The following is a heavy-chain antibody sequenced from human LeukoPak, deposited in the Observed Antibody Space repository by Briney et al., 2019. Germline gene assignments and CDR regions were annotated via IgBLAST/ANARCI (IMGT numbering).Heavy chain of an antibody. D-gene: IGHD3-10*01. CDR3: ARDVGLLWFGESPAGLDY. CDR2: IWYDGSNK. J-gene: IGHJ4*02. CDR1: GFTFSSYG. Sequence: GRSLRLSCAASGFTFSSYGMHWVRQAPGKGLEWVAVIWYDGSNKYYADSVKGRFTISRDNSKNTLYLQMNSLRAEDTAVYYCARDVGLLWFGESPAGLDYWGQGTLVTVSS. V-gene: IGHV3-33*01.